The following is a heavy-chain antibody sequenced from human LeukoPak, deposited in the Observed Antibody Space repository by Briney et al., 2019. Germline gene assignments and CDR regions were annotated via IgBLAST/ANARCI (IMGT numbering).Heavy chain of an antibody. Sequence: GASVKVSCKASGGTFSSYAISWVRQAPGQGLEWMGGIIPIFGTANYAQKFQGRVTITTDESTSTAYMELSSLRSEDTAVYYCARGAVGATYYYYYMDVWGKGTTVTVS. V-gene: IGHV1-69*05. CDR1: GGTFSSYA. J-gene: IGHJ6*03. CDR2: IIPIFGTA. D-gene: IGHD1-26*01. CDR3: ARGAVGATYYYYYMDV.